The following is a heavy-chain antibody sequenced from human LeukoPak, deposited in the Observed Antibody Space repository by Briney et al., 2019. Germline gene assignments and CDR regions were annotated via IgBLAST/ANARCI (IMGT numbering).Heavy chain of an antibody. CDR1: GGSISSGGYY. D-gene: IGHD5-24*01. V-gene: IGHV4-31*03. CDR2: IYYSGST. Sequence: SQTLSLTCTASGGSISSGGYYWSWIRQHPGKGLEWIGYIYYSGSTYYNPSLKSRVTISVDTSKNQFSLKLSSVTAADTAVYYCARAPEMANLFDYWGQGTLVTVSS. CDR3: ARAPEMANLFDY. J-gene: IGHJ4*02.